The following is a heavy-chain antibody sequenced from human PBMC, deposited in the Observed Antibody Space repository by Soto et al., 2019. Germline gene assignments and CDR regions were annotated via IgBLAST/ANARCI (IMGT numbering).Heavy chain of an antibody. CDR1: GYTFTAYG. J-gene: IGHJ4*02. CDR3: ARDLGGQIVDY. Sequence: ASVKVSCKSSGYTFTAYGITWVRQAPGQGLEWLGWISGYNGNTNYAQNFQGRVTVTTDTSTSTASMELRSLRSDDTAVYYCARDLGGQIVDYWGQGTLVTVSS. CDR2: ISGYNGNT. V-gene: IGHV1-18*01. D-gene: IGHD1-26*01.